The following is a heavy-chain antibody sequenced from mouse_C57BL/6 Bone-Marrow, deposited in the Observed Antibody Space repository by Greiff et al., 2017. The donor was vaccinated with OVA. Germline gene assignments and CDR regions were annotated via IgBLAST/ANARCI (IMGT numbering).Heavy chain of an antibody. CDR2: IVPEDGET. CDR1: GFNFKDYY. D-gene: IGHD1-1*01. CDR3: ASSSTVVATPAY. Sequence: VQLQQSGAELVKPGASVKLSCTASGFNFKDYYMHWVKQRPEQGLEWIGRIVPEDGETKYAPKFKGKATIPADTSSNTAYLQLSSLTSEDTAVYYCASSSTVVATPAYWGQGTLVTVSA. V-gene: IGHV14-2*01. J-gene: IGHJ3*01.